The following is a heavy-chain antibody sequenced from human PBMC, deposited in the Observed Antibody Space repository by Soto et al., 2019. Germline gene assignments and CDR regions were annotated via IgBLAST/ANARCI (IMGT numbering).Heavy chain of an antibody. CDR1: GFRFSNYW. D-gene: IGHD2-2*01. CDR2: INYDGGEE. V-gene: IGHV3-7*01. J-gene: IGHJ4*02. CDR3: AKGGIAYAECES. Sequence: AGGSLSLSCAGSGFRFSNYWMSWVRQAPGKGLEWVANINYDGGEEYYVDSVKGRFTISRDNAENSLFLQMNSPRADDTAMYYCAKGGIAYAECESWGQGTLVTVSS.